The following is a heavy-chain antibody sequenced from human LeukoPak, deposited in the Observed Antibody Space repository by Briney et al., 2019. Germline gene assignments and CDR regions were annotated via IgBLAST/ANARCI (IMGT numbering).Heavy chain of an antibody. CDR2: VDHTGST. CDR1: DDSITMYY. J-gene: IGHJ5*02. CDR3: ARGANWFDP. V-gene: IGHV4-59*01. Sequence: PSETLSLTCSVSDDSITMYYWTWIRQPPGKGLEWIGYVDHTGSTNFNPSLNGRVSISRDTTKNLFSLRLRSVTAADTAVYYCARGANWFDPCGQGTLVTVSS.